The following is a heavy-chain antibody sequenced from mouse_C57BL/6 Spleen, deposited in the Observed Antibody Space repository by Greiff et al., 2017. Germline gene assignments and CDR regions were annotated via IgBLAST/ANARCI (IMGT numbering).Heavy chain of an antibody. CDR1: GYSFTGYY. V-gene: IGHV1-31*01. CDR2: IYPYNGVS. CDR3: ARVDSSGYGSYFDG. J-gene: IGHJ2*01. Sequence: QLQQSGPELVTPGASVTISCKASGYSFTGYYLHWVKQCHGNILDCIGYIYPYNGVSSYYQKFKGQATLTVDKSSSTASMELRILTSEDAAVDYCARVDSSGYGSYFDGWGEVITLTVSS. D-gene: IGHD3-2*02.